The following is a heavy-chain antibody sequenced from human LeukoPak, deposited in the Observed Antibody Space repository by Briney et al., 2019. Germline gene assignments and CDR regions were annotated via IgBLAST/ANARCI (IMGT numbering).Heavy chain of an antibody. J-gene: IGHJ6*03. Sequence: GESLKISCKGSGYSFTSYWIGWVRQMPGKGLEWMGIIYPGDSDTRYSPSFQGQVTISADKSISTAYLQWSSLKASDTAMYYCARLTGDSGSYHYYYMDVWGKGTTVTVSS. CDR2: IYPGDSDT. V-gene: IGHV5-51*01. CDR3: ARLTGDSGSYHYYYMDV. D-gene: IGHD3-10*01. CDR1: GYSFTSYW.